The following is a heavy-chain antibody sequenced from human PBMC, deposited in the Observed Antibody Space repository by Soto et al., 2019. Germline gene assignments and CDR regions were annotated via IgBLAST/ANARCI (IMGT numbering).Heavy chain of an antibody. CDR2: IYHSGST. J-gene: IGHJ1*01. Sequence: SETLSLTCAVSGGSISSGGYSWSWIRQPPGKGLEWIGYIYHSGSTYYNPSLKSRVTISVDTSKNQFSLKLSSVTAADTAVYYCARVRRYYDSSGYYEYFQHWGQGTLVTVSS. V-gene: IGHV4-30-2*05. CDR1: GGSISSGGYS. D-gene: IGHD3-22*01. CDR3: ARVRRYYDSSGYYEYFQH.